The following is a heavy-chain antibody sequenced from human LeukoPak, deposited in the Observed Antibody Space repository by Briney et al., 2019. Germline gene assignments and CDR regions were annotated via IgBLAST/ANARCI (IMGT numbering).Heavy chain of an antibody. CDR1: GFTFSSYE. D-gene: IGHD2-2*01. V-gene: IGHV3-48*03. CDR2: ISGSGSTI. CDR3: AREVRYCSSTSCRDAFDV. J-gene: IGHJ3*01. Sequence: GGSLRLSCAASGFTFSSYEMNWVRQAPWQGLEWVSYISGSGSTIYSADSVKGRFTISRDNDKNSLYLQMNSLRAEDTAIYYCAREVRYCSSTSCRDAFDVWGQGTMVTVSS.